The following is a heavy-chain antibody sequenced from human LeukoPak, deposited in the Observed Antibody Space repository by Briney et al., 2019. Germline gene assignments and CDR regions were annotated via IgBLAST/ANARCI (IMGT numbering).Heavy chain of an antibody. CDR1: GFTFSNAW. Sequence: TAGGSLRLSCAASGFTFSNAWMSWVRQAPGKGLEWVGRIKSKSDDGTTDYAAPGKGRFTISRDDSKNTLYLQMNSLKTEDTAVYYCALDTGWYGLDYWGQGTLVTVSS. CDR3: ALDTGWYGLDY. J-gene: IGHJ4*02. V-gene: IGHV3-15*01. D-gene: IGHD6-19*01. CDR2: IKSKSDDGTT.